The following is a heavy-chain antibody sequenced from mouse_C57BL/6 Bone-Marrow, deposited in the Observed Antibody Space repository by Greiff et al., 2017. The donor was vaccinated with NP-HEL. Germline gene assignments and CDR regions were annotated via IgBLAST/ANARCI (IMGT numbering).Heavy chain of an antibody. J-gene: IGHJ4*01. CDR3: AKNPYDYHYYAMDY. Sequence: QVQLQQSGPGLVQPSQSLSITCTVSGFSLTSYGVHWVRQSPGKGLEWLGVIWRGGSTDYNAAFMSRLSITKDNSKSQVFFKMNSLQADDTAIYYCAKNPYDYHYYAMDYWGQGTSVTVSS. CDR2: IWRGGST. D-gene: IGHD2-4*01. CDR1: GFSLTSYG. V-gene: IGHV2-5*01.